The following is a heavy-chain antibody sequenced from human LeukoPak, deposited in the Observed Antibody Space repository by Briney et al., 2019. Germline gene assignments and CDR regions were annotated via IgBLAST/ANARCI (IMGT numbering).Heavy chain of an antibody. V-gene: IGHV4-39*01. CDR2: IYYTGST. CDR1: GSSITSVSHY. CDR3: ARRWGNIVGVTYEY. D-gene: IGHD3-16*01. Sequence: SETLTLTCTISGSSITSVSHYWGWIRQPPGKGLEWIGGIYYTGSTYYSPSLRSRVTMSVHTSENQFSLRLNSGTAVDTAVYYCARRWGNIVGVTYEYWGQGTLVTVSS. J-gene: IGHJ4*02.